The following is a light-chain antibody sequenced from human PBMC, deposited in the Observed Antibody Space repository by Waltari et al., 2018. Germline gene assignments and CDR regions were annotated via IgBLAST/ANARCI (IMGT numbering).Light chain of an antibody. J-gene: IGKJ2*01. CDR3: MQGSHWPYT. CDR1: QSLVYSDGNTY. CDR2: KVS. Sequence: DVGMTQSPLSLPVTLGQPASSSCRPSQSLVYSDGNTYLHWFQQRPGQSPRRLIYKVSNRDSGVPDRFSGSGSGTDFTLKISRVEAEDVGVYYCMQGSHWPYTFGQGTKLEIK. V-gene: IGKV2-30*01.